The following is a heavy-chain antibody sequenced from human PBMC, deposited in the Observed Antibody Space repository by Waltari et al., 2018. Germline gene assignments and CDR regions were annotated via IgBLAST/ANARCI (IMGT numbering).Heavy chain of an antibody. CDR3: ASGAGYCSSSNCPHDAFNV. J-gene: IGHJ3*01. Sequence: QVQLMQSGAEVKKPGSSVKVSCKASGGTFSIHAISWVRQAPGQGLEWLGGVIPMFGTVNYAQRCQGRVTITAAESTSTIYMELHTLRSEDTAVYYCASGAGYCSSSNCPHDAFNVWGQGTMVTVSS. CDR1: GGTFSIHA. V-gene: IGHV1-69*01. D-gene: IGHD2-2*01. CDR2: VIPMFGTV.